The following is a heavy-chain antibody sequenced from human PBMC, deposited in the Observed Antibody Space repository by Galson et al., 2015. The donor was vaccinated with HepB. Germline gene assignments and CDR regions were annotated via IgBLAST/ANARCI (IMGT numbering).Heavy chain of an antibody. CDR1: GYTFTSYY. V-gene: IGHV1-46*01. Sequence: SVKVSCKASGYTFTSYYMHWVRQAPGQGLEWMGIINPSGGSTSYAQKFQGRVTMTRDTSTSTVYVELSSLRSEDTAVYYCARDRGGGSCRRCSPRFDPWGQGTLVTVSS. CDR2: INPSGGST. D-gene: IGHD2-15*01. CDR3: ARDRGGGSCRRCSPRFDP. J-gene: IGHJ5*02.